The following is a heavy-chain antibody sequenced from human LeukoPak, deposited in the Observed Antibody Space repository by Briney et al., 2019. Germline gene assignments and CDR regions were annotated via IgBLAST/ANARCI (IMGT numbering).Heavy chain of an antibody. CDR3: ARAHYYDSSGYLYYFDY. CDR2: IYHSGST. CDR1: GGSISSSNW. V-gene: IGHV4-4*02. J-gene: IGHJ4*02. D-gene: IGHD3-22*01. Sequence: SETLSLTCAVSGGSISSSNWWSWVRQPPGKGLEWIGEIYHSGSTNYNPSLKSRVTISVDKSKNQFSLKLSSVTAADTAVCYCARAHYYDSSGYLYYFDYWGQGTLVTVSS.